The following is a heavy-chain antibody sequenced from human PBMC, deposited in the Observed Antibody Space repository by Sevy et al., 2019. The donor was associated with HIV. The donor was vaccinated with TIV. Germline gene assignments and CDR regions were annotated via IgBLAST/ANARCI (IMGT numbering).Heavy chain of an antibody. V-gene: IGHV3-33*01. J-gene: IGHJ4*02. D-gene: IGHD3-10*01. CDR2: IWYDGSSK. Sequence: GGSLRLSCAASGFTFSSYGMHWVRQAPGKGLEWVALIWYDGSSKYYADSVKGRFTISRDNSKNTLYLQMNSLIAEDTAVYYCASGAYYYASRTENFDYWGQGTLVTVSS. CDR1: GFTFSSYG. CDR3: ASGAYYYASRTENFDY.